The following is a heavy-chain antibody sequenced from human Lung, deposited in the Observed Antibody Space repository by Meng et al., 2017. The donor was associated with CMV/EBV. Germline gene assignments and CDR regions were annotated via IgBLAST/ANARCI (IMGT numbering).Heavy chain of an antibody. CDR3: ARGSYLAVEG. D-gene: IGHD2-21*01. Sequence: HEPLRASGPGQVKPSETLSLTCTVSGGSINSYYWSWIRQPPGQGLEWLGYFYYRGNSNYNPSLKSRVTISVDTSKNLFSLNLTSVTAADAALYYCARGSYLAVEGWGLGTLVTVSS. CDR1: GGSINSYY. J-gene: IGHJ4*02. CDR2: FYYRGNS. V-gene: IGHV4-59*01.